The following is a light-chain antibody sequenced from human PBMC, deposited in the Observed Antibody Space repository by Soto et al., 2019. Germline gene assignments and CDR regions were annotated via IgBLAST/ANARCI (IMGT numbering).Light chain of an antibody. CDR2: GAS. CDR1: QSVSDNY. CDR3: QQYDRSPWT. V-gene: IGKV3-20*01. Sequence: EMVVTQSPDTLSLSPGERVTLFCRASQSVSDNYLAWYQQKPGQAPRLLIYGASNRATGIPDRFTGAGSGTDFTLTISRLEPEAFAVYFCQQYDRSPWTFGQGTKVEIK. J-gene: IGKJ1*01.